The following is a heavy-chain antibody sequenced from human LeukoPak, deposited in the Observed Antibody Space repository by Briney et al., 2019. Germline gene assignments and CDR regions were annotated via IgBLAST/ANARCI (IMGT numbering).Heavy chain of an antibody. J-gene: IGHJ5*02. CDR2: INLGDSET. V-gene: IGHV5-51*01. Sequence: GESLKISCETSGHSFTNHWLGWVRQMPGKGLEWMGIINLGDSETQYSPSFQGQVTISLDKSINTAYLQWRSLKASDTAMYYCARRSYSGSPNWFDPWGQGTLVTVSS. CDR1: GHSFTNHW. CDR3: ARRSYSGSPNWFDP. D-gene: IGHD1-26*01.